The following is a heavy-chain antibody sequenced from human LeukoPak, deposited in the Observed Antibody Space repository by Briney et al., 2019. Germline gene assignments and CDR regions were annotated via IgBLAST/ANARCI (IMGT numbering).Heavy chain of an antibody. CDR2: IYYSGST. D-gene: IGHD3-16*02. Sequence: SETLSLTCTVSGGSISSSSYYWGWIRQPPGKGLEWIGSIYYSGSTNYNPSLESRVTISVDTSNNQFSLKLSSLTAADTAVYYCASGDYLWGSYLGYWGQGTLVTVSS. CDR1: GGSISSSSYY. CDR3: ASGDYLWGSYLGY. V-gene: IGHV4-39*01. J-gene: IGHJ4*02.